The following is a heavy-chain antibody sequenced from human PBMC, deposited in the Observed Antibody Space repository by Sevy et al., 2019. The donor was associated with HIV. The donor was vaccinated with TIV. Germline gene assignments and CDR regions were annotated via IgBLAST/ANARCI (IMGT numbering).Heavy chain of an antibody. J-gene: IGHJ6*02. CDR2: INHSGST. V-gene: IGHV4-34*01. Sequence: SETLSITCAVYGGSFSGYYRSWIRQPPGKGLEWIGEINHSGSTNYNPSLKSRVTISVDTSKNQFSLKLSSVTAADTAVYYCARTRHGSLDFWSGYSDYYYGIDVWGQGTTVTVSS. CDR3: ARTRHGSLDFWSGYSDYYYGIDV. D-gene: IGHD3-3*01. CDR1: GGSFSGYY.